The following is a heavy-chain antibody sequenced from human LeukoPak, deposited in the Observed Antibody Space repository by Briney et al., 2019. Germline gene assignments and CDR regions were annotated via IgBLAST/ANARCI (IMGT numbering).Heavy chain of an antibody. CDR1: GGSISSSYYY. J-gene: IGHJ5*02. V-gene: IGHV4-39*01. CDR3: ARQDEDGDQNNWFDP. CDR2: IYYSGST. D-gene: IGHD4-17*01. Sequence: PSETLSLTCTVSGGSISSSYYYWGWIRQPPGKGLEWIGSIYYSGSTYYNPSLKSRVTISVGTSKNQFSLNLRSVTAADTAVYYCARQDEDGDQNNWFDPWGQGTLVTVSS.